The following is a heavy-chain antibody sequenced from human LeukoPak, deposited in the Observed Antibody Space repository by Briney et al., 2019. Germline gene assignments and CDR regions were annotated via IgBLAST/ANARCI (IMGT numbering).Heavy chain of an antibody. CDR1: GYTFTSYD. D-gene: IGHD4-23*01. J-gene: IGHJ6*02. CDR2: MNPNSGNT. Sequence: ASVRVSCKASGYTFTSYDINWVRQATGQGLEWMGWMNPNSGNTGYAQKFQGRVTMTRNTSISTAYMELSSLRSEDTAVYYCARGNGYGGNSDYYYYGMDVWGQGTTVTVSS. V-gene: IGHV1-8*01. CDR3: ARGNGYGGNSDYYYYGMDV.